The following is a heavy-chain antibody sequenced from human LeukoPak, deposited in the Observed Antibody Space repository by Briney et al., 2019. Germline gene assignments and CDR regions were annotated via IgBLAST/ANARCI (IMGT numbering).Heavy chain of an antibody. D-gene: IGHD4-23*01. Sequence: PSETLSLTCIVSGYSISRGYYWVWIRQPPGKGLEWIGSSYHSGSTYSNPSLKSRVSMSVDTSKNQFSMKVSSVTAADTAVYYCARGGGNGGGWVGHIYYMDVWGKGTTVTVSS. J-gene: IGHJ6*03. CDR1: GYSISRGYY. V-gene: IGHV4-38-2*02. CDR2: SYHSGST. CDR3: ARGGGNGGGWVGHIYYMDV.